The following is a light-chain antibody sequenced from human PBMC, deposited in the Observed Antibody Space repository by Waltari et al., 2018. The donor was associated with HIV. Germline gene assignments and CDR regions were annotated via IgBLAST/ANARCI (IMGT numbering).Light chain of an antibody. CDR3: LLAYNDARLWV. CDR2: NTN. Sequence: QAVVTQEPSLTVSPGETVTLTCGSNTGPVTSGHFPSWFQQRPAPAPRALIYNTNNRHSWTPARFSGSLLGGKAALTLSGAQPDDEAEYYCLLAYNDARLWVFGGVTKLTVL. V-gene: IGLV7-46*01. CDR1: TGPVTSGHF. J-gene: IGLJ3*02.